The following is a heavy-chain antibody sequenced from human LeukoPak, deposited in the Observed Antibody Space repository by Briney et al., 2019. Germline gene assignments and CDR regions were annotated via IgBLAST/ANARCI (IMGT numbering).Heavy chain of an antibody. Sequence: GGSLRLSCAASGFTFSSYEMNWVRQAPGKGLEWVSYISSSSSTIYYADSVKGRFTISRDNAKNSLYLQMNSLRAEDTAVYYCARVTSPYVFDIWGQGTMVTVSS. CDR3: ARVTSPYVFDI. CDR1: GFTFSSYE. CDR2: ISSSSSTI. J-gene: IGHJ3*02. D-gene: IGHD3-3*01. V-gene: IGHV3-48*03.